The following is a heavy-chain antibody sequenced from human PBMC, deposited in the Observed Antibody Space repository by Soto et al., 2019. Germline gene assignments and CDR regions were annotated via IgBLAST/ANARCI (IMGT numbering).Heavy chain of an antibody. CDR2: FRTSGDGGTT. CDR1: VFTFISYS. V-gene: IGHV3-23*01. D-gene: IGHD2-8*02. CDR3: AKKVTSGPGSQYFDY. J-gene: IGHJ4*02. Sequence: PGGSLRLSCAASVFTFISYSMSWVRQAPGKGLEWVSGFRTSGDGGTTYYADSVKGRFTISRDNSKNMLFLQMNSLRAEDTAIYYCAKKVTSGPGSQYFDYWGQGTLVTVSS.